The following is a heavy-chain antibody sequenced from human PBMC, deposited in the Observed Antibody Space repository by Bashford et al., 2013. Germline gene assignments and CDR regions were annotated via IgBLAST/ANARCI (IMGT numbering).Heavy chain of an antibody. Sequence: ETLSLTCTVSVGSISGYYWNWIRQPPGRDWSGLGVSLPWDHQLQPSLNSRVTLSIDRSKNEFSLKLSSVTAADTAVYYCSRGLYGEYTVGFEHWGRGALVTVSS. CDR3: SRGLYGEYTVGFEH. V-gene: IGHV4-4*07. D-gene: IGHD4-17*01. CDR1: VGSISGYY. CDR2: SLPWDH. J-gene: IGHJ4*02.